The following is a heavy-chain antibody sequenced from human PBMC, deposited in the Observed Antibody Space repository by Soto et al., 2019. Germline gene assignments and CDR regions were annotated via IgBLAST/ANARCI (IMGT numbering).Heavy chain of an antibody. V-gene: IGHV5-51*01. Sequence: PGESLKISCKASGYNFTTFWIGWVRQVPGKGLEWMGIIDPGDSETKYSPDFEGQVTISADKSISTTYLQSSSLKASDTAMYYCARHSLPGAPGWFDPWGQGTLVTVSS. D-gene: IGHD1-26*01. J-gene: IGHJ5*02. CDR3: ARHSLPGAPGWFDP. CDR2: IDPGDSET. CDR1: GYNFTTFW.